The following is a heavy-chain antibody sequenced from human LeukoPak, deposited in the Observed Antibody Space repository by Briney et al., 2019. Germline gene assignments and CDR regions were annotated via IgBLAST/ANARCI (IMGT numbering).Heavy chain of an antibody. D-gene: IGHD6-19*01. J-gene: IGHJ6*02. CDR1: GFIFSDYS. CDR3: ARDGSSFSSAGYNHYGMDV. CDR2: ISKSSSYI. Sequence: GGSLRLSCGASGFIFSDYSMNWVRQAPGKGLEWVSSISKSSSYIYYADSVKGRFTISRDNAKNSLYLQMKSLSAGDTAVYYCARDGSSFSSAGYNHYGMDVWGQGTTVTVSS. V-gene: IGHV3-21*01.